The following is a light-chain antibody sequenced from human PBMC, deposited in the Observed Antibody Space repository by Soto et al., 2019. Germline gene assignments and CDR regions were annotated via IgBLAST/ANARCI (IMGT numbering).Light chain of an antibody. CDR1: QDIRTE. J-gene: IGKJ1*01. CDR3: LQDSSYPRT. Sequence: AIQMTQSPSSLSASVGDRVTITCRASQDIRTELGWYQQKPGKAPKLLIYATSSLHSGVPSRFSGSGSGTEFTLTISSLQPEDFAIYYCLQDSSYPRTFGQGTRVEIK. V-gene: IGKV1-6*01. CDR2: ATS.